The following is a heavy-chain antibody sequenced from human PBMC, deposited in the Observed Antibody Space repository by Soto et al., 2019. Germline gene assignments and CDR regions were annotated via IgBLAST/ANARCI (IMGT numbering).Heavy chain of an antibody. D-gene: IGHD2-15*01. Sequence: QVQLVESGGGVVQPGRSLRLSCAASGFTFSNCGMHWFRQAPGKGLEWVAVISYDGSNKYYADSVKGRFTISRDNVKNTVFLEMNRLRAEDTAVYYCAKTEGIVVAIAGLDQFGMDVWGQGTTVIVSS. CDR2: ISYDGSNK. J-gene: IGHJ6*02. CDR3: AKTEGIVVAIAGLDQFGMDV. V-gene: IGHV3-30*18. CDR1: GFTFSNCG.